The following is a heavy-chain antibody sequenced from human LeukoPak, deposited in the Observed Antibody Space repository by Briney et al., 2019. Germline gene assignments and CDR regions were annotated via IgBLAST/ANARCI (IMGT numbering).Heavy chain of an antibody. Sequence: GGSLRLSCAASGFTFSSYWMSWVRQAPGKGLEWVANIKQDGSEKYYVDSVKGRFTISRDNAKNSLYLQMNSLRAEDTAVYYCAREWGTAMVTFWFGPWGQGTLVTVSS. CDR3: AREWGTAMVTFWFGP. CDR1: GFTFSSYW. D-gene: IGHD5-18*01. CDR2: IKQDGSEK. V-gene: IGHV3-7*01. J-gene: IGHJ5*02.